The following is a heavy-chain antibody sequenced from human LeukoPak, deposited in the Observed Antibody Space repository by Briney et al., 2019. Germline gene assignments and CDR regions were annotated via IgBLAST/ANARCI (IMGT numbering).Heavy chain of an antibody. Sequence: GGSLRLSCAASGFTFSSYAMSWVRQAPGKGLEWVSAISGSGGSTYYADSVKGRFTISRDNSKNTLYLQMNSLRAEDTAVYYCAKDLTPPMVRGVKGYYFDYWGQGTLVTVSS. J-gene: IGHJ4*02. CDR3: AKDLTPPMVRGVKGYYFDY. CDR1: GFTFSSYA. D-gene: IGHD3-10*01. CDR2: ISGSGGST. V-gene: IGHV3-23*01.